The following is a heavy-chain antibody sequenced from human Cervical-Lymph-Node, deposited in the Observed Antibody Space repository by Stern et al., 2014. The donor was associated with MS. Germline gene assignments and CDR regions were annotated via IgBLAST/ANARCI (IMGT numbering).Heavy chain of an antibody. J-gene: IGHJ5*02. Sequence: QVQLQQWGAGLLKPSETLSLTCGVYGGSFSGYYWSWIRQPPGKGLEWIGEINHSGSTNYNLSLKSRVPISADTSRSQFSLKLGSVTAADTAVYYCARYNVRDWLEPWGQGTLVIVSS. CDR2: INHSGST. V-gene: IGHV4-34*01. D-gene: IGHD5-24*01. CDR1: GGSFSGYY. CDR3: ARYNVRDWLEP.